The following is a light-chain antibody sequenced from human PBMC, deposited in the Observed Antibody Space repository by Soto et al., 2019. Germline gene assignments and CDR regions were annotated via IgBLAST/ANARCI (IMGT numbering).Light chain of an antibody. J-gene: IGKJ5*01. V-gene: IGKV3-11*01. CDR1: QSVSIK. Sequence: EIVMTQSPAALSVSPGERATLSCRASQSVSIKLAWYQQKPGQAPRLLIYADSNRATGIPARFSGSGSGTDFTLTISSLEPEDFSVYYCQQRYNWPITFGQGTRLEIK. CDR3: QQRYNWPIT. CDR2: ADS.